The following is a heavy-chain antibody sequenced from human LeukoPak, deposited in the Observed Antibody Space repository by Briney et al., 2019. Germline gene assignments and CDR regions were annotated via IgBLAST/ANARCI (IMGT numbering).Heavy chain of an antibody. CDR1: GFTFSDYY. J-gene: IGHJ4*02. D-gene: IGHD6-19*01. CDR3: ASSGGYSSGWYVGPYYFDY. CDR2: ISKNGKTI. V-gene: IGHV3-11*04. Sequence: GGSLRLSCAASGFTFSDYYMSWIRQAPGKGLEWLSYISKNGKTIYYADSVKGRFTISRDNAKNSLYLQMNSLRAEDTAVYYCASSGGYSSGWYVGPYYFDYWGQGTLVTVSS.